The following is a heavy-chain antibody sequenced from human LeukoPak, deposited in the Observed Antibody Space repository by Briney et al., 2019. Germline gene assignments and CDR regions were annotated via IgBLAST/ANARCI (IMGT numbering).Heavy chain of an antibody. CDR1: GFTVSSNY. V-gene: IGHV3-53*01. CDR3: ARVPAKDYFYYMDV. J-gene: IGHJ6*03. Sequence: GGSLRLSCAASGFTVSSNYMSWVRQAPGKGLEWVSLFYSGGSIYYADSVKGRFTISRGSSKNTLYLQMNGLRAGDTAVYYCARVPAKDYFYYMDVWGNGTMVTVSS. CDR2: FYSGGSI.